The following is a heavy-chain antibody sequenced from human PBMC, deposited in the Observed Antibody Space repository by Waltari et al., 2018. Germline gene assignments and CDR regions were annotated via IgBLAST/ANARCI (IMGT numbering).Heavy chain of an antibody. CDR1: GDSVTRRSYY. CDR3: ARAFGSGSYAWFDS. V-gene: IGHV4-39*01. Sequence: QLQLQESGPGLVKPSEPLSLTCSVSGDSVTRRSYYWGWIRQPPRKGLEWIGIMYYPGSSYSNPSLKSRVTISVDTSKNQFSLKLSSVAAADTAVYYCARAFGSGSYAWFDSWGQGTLVTVSS. CDR2: MYYPGSS. J-gene: IGHJ5*01. D-gene: IGHD3-10*01.